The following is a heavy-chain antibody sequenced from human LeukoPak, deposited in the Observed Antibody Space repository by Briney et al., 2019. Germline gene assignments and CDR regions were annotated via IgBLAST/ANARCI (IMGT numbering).Heavy chain of an antibody. CDR3: AKCPASYSNDAFDV. CDR2: IRGGGSNT. D-gene: IGHD3-10*01. V-gene: IGHV3-23*01. J-gene: IGHJ3*01. CDR1: GFTFNNYA. Sequence: GGSLRLSCAASGFTFNNYAMNWVRQAPGKGLEWVSYIRGGGSNTRYSDSVKGRFIISRDNSKNILYLQMNSLRAEDTAIYYCAKCPASYSNDAFDVWGRGTMVTVSS.